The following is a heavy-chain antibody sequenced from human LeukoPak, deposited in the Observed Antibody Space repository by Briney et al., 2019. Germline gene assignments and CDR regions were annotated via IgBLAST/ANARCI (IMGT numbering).Heavy chain of an antibody. V-gene: IGHV4-4*07. CDR3: ARVSSEQWLVPDGPLDY. CDR1: GGSISSYY. Sequence: SETLSLTCTVSGGSISSYYWSWIRQPAGKGLEWIGRIYTSGSTNYNPSLKSRVTMSVDTSKNQFSLKLSSVTAAGTAVYYCARVSSEQWLVPDGPLDYWGQGTLVTVSS. J-gene: IGHJ4*02. CDR2: IYTSGST. D-gene: IGHD6-19*01.